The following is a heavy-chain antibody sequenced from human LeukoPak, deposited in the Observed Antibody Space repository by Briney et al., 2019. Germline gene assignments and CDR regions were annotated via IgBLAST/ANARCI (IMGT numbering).Heavy chain of an antibody. V-gene: IGHV4-34*01. CDR1: GGSFSAYY. Sequence: SETLSLTCAVYGGSFSAYYWSWIRQPPGKGLEWIGEINHSGSTNYNPSLKSQVNISVDTSKNQFSLKLSSVTAADTAVYYCARVSRLWWARDIWGQGTMVTVSS. J-gene: IGHJ3*02. CDR2: INHSGST. CDR3: ARVSRLWWARDI. D-gene: IGHD2-21*01.